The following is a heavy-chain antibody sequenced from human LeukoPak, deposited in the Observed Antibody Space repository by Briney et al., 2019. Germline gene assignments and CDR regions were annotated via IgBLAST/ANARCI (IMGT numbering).Heavy chain of an antibody. CDR2: LYNSGST. V-gene: IGHV4-61*01. Sequence: SETLSLTCTVSGGSVSSGSYYWSWIRQPPGKGLEWIGYLYNSGSTNYNPSLKSRLTISVDMSKNQLSLKLSSVTAADTAVYYCARGVTSPLDAFDIWGQGTTVTVSS. CDR3: ARGVTSPLDAFDI. CDR1: GGSVSSGSYY. D-gene: IGHD1-26*01. J-gene: IGHJ3*02.